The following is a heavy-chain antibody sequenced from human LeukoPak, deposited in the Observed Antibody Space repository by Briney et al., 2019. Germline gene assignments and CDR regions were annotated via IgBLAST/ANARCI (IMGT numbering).Heavy chain of an antibody. CDR1: GFTFNSYA. Sequence: GGSLRLSCAASGFTFNSYALTWVRQAPGKGLEWVSGISGSGGTTYSADSVKGRFTISRDNSKNTLYLQMNSLRAGDTAIYYCARESGLGYDYWGQGTLVTVSS. D-gene: IGHD6-19*01. J-gene: IGHJ4*02. CDR3: ARESGLGYDY. V-gene: IGHV3-23*01. CDR2: ISGSGGTT.